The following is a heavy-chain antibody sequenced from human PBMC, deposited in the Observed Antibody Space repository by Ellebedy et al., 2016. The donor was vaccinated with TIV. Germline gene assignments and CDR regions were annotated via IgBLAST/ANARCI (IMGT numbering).Heavy chain of an antibody. CDR2: IYYSGST. D-gene: IGHD1-1*01. Sequence: SETLSLXCTVSGGSISSYYWSWIRQPPGKGLEWIGYIYYSGSTNYNPSLKSRVTISVDTSKNQFSLKLSSVTAADTAVYYCARSAGRGQREFDYWGQGTLVTVSS. CDR3: ARSAGRGQREFDY. CDR1: GGSISSYY. J-gene: IGHJ4*02. V-gene: IGHV4-59*01.